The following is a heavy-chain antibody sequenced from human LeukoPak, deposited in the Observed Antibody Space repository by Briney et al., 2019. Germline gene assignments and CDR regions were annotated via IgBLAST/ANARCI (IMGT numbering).Heavy chain of an antibody. J-gene: IGHJ4*02. V-gene: IGHV3-23*01. CDR2: ISGSGGST. D-gene: IGHD6-6*01. CDR3: AKVRRWDSSSSPFDY. Sequence: GGSLRLSCAASGFTFSSYAMSWVRQAPGKGLEWVSAISGSGGSTYYADSVKGRFTISRDNSKNTLYLQMNSLRAEDTAVYYCAKVRRWDSSSSPFDYWGQGTLVTVSS. CDR1: GFTFSSYA.